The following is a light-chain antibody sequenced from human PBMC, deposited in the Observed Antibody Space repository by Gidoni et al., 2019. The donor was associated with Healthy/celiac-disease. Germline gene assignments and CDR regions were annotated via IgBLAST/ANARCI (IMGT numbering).Light chain of an antibody. CDR2: AAS. J-gene: IGKJ2*01. CDR1: QGISSY. Sequence: VIWMTPSPSLLSASTGDRVTISCRMSQGISSYLAWYQQKQGKAPESLIYAASTWQSGVTSRCSGSGSGTDVTLTISCLQYEEVATEYCQQYYSFPYTFXXXTKLEIK. V-gene: IGKV1D-8*01. CDR3: QQYYSFPYT.